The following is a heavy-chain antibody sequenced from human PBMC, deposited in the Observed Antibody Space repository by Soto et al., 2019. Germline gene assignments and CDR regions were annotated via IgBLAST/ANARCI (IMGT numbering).Heavy chain of an antibody. J-gene: IGHJ6*02. CDR3: ARLSGDHSAFFSYGMDA. V-gene: IGHV3-74*01. D-gene: IGHD2-21*01. CDR1: GFTFGTYW. CDR2: INSDGTIS. Sequence: PGGSLRLSCAASGFTFGTYWMNWVRQAPGKGPEWLSGINSDGTISSYADSVKGRFTISRDNARNTLSPQMNSLRADDTAVYYCARLSGDHSAFFSYGMDAWGQGTTVTVSS.